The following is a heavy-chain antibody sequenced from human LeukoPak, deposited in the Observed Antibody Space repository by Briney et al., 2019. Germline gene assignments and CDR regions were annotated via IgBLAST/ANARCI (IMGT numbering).Heavy chain of an antibody. CDR2: INPSGGST. D-gene: IGHD2-2*01. Sequence: ASVKVSCKASGYTFTSYYMHWVRQAPGQGLEWMGIINPSGGSTSYAQKFQGRVTMTRDTSMSTVYMELSSLRSEDTAVYYCASRSSTSDFDYWGQGTLVTVSS. V-gene: IGHV1-46*03. CDR3: ASRSSTSDFDY. CDR1: GYTFTSYY. J-gene: IGHJ4*02.